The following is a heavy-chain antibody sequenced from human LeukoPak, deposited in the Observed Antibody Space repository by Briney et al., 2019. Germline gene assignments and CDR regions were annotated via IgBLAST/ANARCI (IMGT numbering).Heavy chain of an antibody. CDR1: GYTFTNYG. D-gene: IGHD5-18*01. CDR2: ISAYSGNT. Sequence: GASVKVSCKASGYTFTNYGISWVRQAPGQGLEWMGWISAYSGNTNYAQNLQGRVTMTTDASTSTAYMELRSLRSDDTAVYYCARDVVTAMVTGYFQHWGQGTLVTVSS. CDR3: ARDVVTAMVTGYFQH. J-gene: IGHJ1*01. V-gene: IGHV1-18*01.